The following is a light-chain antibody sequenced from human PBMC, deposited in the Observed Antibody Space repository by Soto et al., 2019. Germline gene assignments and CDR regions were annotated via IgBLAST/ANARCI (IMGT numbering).Light chain of an antibody. CDR2: DAS. CDR1: QSVSSY. V-gene: IGKV3-11*01. J-gene: IGKJ5*01. Sequence: EIVLTQSPATLSLSPGERATLSCRASQSVSSYLAWYQQKPGQAPGLLIHDASDRATGIPARFSGSGSGTDFTLTISSLEPEDFAVYYCQQRSTWPITFGQGTRLEIK. CDR3: QQRSTWPIT.